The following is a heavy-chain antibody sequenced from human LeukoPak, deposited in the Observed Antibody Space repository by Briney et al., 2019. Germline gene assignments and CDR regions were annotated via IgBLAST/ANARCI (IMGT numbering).Heavy chain of an antibody. CDR2: INHSGST. V-gene: IGHV4-34*01. Sequence: SETLSLTCAVYGGSFSGYYWSWIRQPPGKGLEWTGEINHSGSTNYNPSLKSRVTISVDTSKNQFSLKLSSVTAADTAVYYCARVGVVVPAAPPNWFDPWGQGTLVTVSS. J-gene: IGHJ5*02. CDR1: GGSFSGYY. CDR3: ARVGVVVPAAPPNWFDP. D-gene: IGHD2-2*01.